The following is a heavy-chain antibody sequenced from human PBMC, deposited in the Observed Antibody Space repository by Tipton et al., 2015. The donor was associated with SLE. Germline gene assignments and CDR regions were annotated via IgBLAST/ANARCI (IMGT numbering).Heavy chain of an antibody. Sequence: TLSLTCTVSGGSISSSSYYWGWIRQPPGKGLEWIGSIYYSGSTYYNPSLKSRVTISVDTSKNQFSLKLSSVTAADTAVYYCARGGSYSYGYFDYWGQGTLVTVSS. CDR3: ARGGSYSYGYFDY. CDR1: GGSISSSSYY. D-gene: IGHD5-18*01. J-gene: IGHJ4*02. CDR2: IYYSGST. V-gene: IGHV4-39*07.